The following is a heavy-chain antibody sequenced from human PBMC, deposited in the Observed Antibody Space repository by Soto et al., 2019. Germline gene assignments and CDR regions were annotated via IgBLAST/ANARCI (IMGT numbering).Heavy chain of an antibody. CDR3: ARDSSGWQNYYYYGMDV. CDR1: GGTFSSYA. CDR2: IIPIFGTA. J-gene: IGHJ6*02. V-gene: IGHV1-69*13. Sequence: GASVKVSCKASGGTFSSYAISWVRQAPGQGLEWMGGIIPIFGTANYAQKFQGRVTITADESTSTAYMELSSLRSEDTAVYYCARDSSGWQNYYYYGMDVWGQGTTVTVSS. D-gene: IGHD6-19*01.